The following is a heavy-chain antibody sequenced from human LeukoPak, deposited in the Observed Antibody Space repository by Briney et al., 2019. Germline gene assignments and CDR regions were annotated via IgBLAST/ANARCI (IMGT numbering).Heavy chain of an antibody. CDR1: GFTFSSYD. D-gene: IGHD2/OR15-2a*01. V-gene: IGHV3-33*01. CDR2: MWSDGSNK. Sequence: PGRSLRLSCAASGFTFSSYDMHWVRQAPGKGLEWVAVMWSDGSNKYHADSVKGRFTISRDNTKNTMYLQMNSMRAEATAVYYCARNSALDYCGQGTLVTVSS. J-gene: IGHJ4*02. CDR3: ARNSALDY.